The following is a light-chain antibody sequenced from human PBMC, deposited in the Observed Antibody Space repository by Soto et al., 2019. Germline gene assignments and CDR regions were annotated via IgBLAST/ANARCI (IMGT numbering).Light chain of an antibody. CDR1: SSDVGGYNY. CDR3: RSYAGSYTYV. CDR2: AVN. Sequence: QSALTQPRSVSGSPGQSVTISCTGTSSDVGGYNYVSWYQQHPGKAPKLMIYAVNARPSGVPDRFSGSKSGNTASLTISGLQAEDEADYYCRSYAGSYTYVFGTGTKATVL. V-gene: IGLV2-11*01. J-gene: IGLJ1*01.